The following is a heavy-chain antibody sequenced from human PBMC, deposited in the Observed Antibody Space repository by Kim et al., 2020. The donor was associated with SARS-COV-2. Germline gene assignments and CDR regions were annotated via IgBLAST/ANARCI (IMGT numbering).Heavy chain of an antibody. CDR2: T. V-gene: IGHV4-59*01. D-gene: IGHD3-10*01. J-gene: IGHJ4*02. CDR3: ARSPLWLPFDY. Sequence: TNSTPSLKSRVTISVDTSKNQFSLKLSSVTAADTAVYYCARSPLWLPFDYWGQGTLVTVSS.